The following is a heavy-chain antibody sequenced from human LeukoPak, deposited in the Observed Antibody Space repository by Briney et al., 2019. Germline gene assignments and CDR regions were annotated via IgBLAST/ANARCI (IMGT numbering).Heavy chain of an antibody. CDR1: GFTFSGYT. J-gene: IGHJ4*02. D-gene: IGHD3-22*01. CDR2: VSARGDKT. CDR3: ARDIHDSSGYYYDY. Sequence: GGSLRLSCVASGFTFSGYTMSWVRQAPGKGPEWISAVSARGDKTYYADSVKGRFTVSRDNSKDTLFLQMISLRAEDTALYYCARDIHDSSGYYYDYWSQGTLVTVSP. V-gene: IGHV3-23*01.